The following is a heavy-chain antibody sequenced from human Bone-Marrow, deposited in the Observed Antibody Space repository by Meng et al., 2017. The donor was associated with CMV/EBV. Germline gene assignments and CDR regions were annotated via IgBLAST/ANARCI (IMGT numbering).Heavy chain of an antibody. CDR3: ARAQVDAYYNYGMDV. Sequence: GESLKISCAASGFTFSNAWMSWVRQAPGKGLEWVGRIKSKTDGGTTDYAAPVKGRFTISRDDSKNTLYLQMNSLRAEDTAVYYCARAQVDAYYNYGMDVWGQGTTVTVSS. J-gene: IGHJ6*02. V-gene: IGHV3-15*01. CDR2: IKSKTDGGTT. CDR1: GFTFSNAW.